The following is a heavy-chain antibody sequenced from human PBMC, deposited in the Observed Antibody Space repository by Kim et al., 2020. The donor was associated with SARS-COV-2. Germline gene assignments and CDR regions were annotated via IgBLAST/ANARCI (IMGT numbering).Heavy chain of an antibody. V-gene: IGHV3-48*03. CDR3: ARGTYYYPLGDAFDI. CDR1: GFTFSSYE. D-gene: IGHD3-10*01. CDR2: ISSSGSTI. Sequence: GGSLRLSCAASGFTFSSYEMNWVRQAPGKGLEWVSYISSSGSTIYYADSVKGRFTISRDNAKNSLYLQMNSLRAEDTAVYYCARGTYYYPLGDAFDIWGQGTMVTVSS. J-gene: IGHJ3*02.